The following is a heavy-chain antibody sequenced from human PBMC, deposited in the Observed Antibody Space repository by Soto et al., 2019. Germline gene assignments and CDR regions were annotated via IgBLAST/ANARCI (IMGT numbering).Heavy chain of an antibody. CDR1: GGSISSGGYS. D-gene: IGHD2-15*01. Sequence: SETLSLTCAVSGGSISSGGYSWSWIRQPPGKGLEWIGYIYHSGSTYYNPSLKSRVTISVDRSKNQFSLKLSSVTAADTAVYYCARADGSGALALNYWGQGTLVTVSS. J-gene: IGHJ4*02. V-gene: IGHV4-30-2*01. CDR2: IYHSGST. CDR3: ARADGSGALALNY.